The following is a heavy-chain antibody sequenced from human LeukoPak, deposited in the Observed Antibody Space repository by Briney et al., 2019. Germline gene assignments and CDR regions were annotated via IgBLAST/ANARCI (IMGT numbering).Heavy chain of an antibody. CDR3: ARVIRMATTSFDY. D-gene: IGHD5-24*01. CDR2: ITTSSRYI. J-gene: IGHJ4*02. Sequence: AGGSLRLSCAASPFTFSSYSLNWVRQAPGKGLEWVSSITTSSRYIYYADSVKGRFTISRDNAKNSLYLQMNSLRVEDTAVYYCARVIRMATTSFDYWGQGTLVTVSS. V-gene: IGHV3-21*01. CDR1: PFTFSSYS.